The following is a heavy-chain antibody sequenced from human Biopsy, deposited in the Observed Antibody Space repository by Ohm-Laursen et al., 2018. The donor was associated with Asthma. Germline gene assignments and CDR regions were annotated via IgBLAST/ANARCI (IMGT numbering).Heavy chain of an antibody. CDR1: GFTFSNYG. Sequence: SLRLSCTASGFTFSNYGMHWVRQAPGKGLDWVAVISFDGSNKNYTDSVKGRFTISRDNSRNTLHLQMTSLRAEDTAGYYCAKDVFPGWELRRGPDYWGQGTLVTVSS. CDR2: ISFDGSNK. J-gene: IGHJ4*02. D-gene: IGHD1-26*01. CDR3: AKDVFPGWELRRGPDY. V-gene: IGHV3-30*18.